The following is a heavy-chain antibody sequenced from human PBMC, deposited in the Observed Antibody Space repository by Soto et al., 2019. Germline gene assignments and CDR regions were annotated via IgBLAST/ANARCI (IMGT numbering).Heavy chain of an antibody. CDR3: TRVANGYSIGQGFDN. D-gene: IGHD5-18*01. V-gene: IGHV3-30-3*01. J-gene: IGHJ4*02. CDR1: GITLSGYA. CDR2: ISHDGNSK. Sequence: PGGSLRLSCAASGITLSGYAMHWVRQAPGKGLDWVAVISHDGNSKYYINSVKGRFSISRDDSRNTLYLQMDSLRAEDTALYYCTRVANGYSIGQGFDNGGQGSLVTVTS.